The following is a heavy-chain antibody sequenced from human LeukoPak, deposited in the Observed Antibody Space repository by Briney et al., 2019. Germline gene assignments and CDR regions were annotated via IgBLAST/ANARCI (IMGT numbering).Heavy chain of an antibody. CDR3: ARDGRRNYYYYYMDV. J-gene: IGHJ6*03. CDR1: GFTFSSYA. CDR2: ISSSSSYI. Sequence: PGGSLRLSCAASGFTFSSYAMSWVRQAPGKGLEWVSSISSSSSYIYYADSVKGRFTISRDNAKNSLYLQMNSLRAEDTAVYYCARDGRRNYYYYYMDVWGKGTTVTISS. V-gene: IGHV3-21*01.